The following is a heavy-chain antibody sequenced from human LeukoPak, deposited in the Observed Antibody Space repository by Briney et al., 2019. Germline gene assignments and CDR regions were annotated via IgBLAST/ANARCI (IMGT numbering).Heavy chain of an antibody. Sequence: ETLSLTCTVSGGSISSSSYYWGWIRQPPGKGLVWVSRINSDGSSTSYADSVKGRFTISRDNAKNTLYLQMNSLRAEDTAVYYCARNSGSYGNAFDIWGQGTMVTVSS. D-gene: IGHD1-26*01. J-gene: IGHJ3*02. V-gene: IGHV3-74*01. CDR3: ARNSGSYGNAFDI. CDR1: GGSISSSSYY. CDR2: INSDGSST.